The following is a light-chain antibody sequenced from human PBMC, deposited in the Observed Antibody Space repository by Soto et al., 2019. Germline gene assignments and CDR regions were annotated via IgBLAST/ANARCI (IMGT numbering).Light chain of an antibody. J-gene: IGKJ1*01. CDR1: QSVSYH. CDR3: QQRNNWPPWT. V-gene: IGKV3-11*01. CDR2: DAS. Sequence: EIVLTQSPATQSLSPGERATLSSRDSQSVSYHLAWYQQKPGQAPRLLIYDASNRATGIPARFSGSGSGTDFTLTISSLEPEDSAIYYCQQRNNWPPWTFGQGTKVEIK.